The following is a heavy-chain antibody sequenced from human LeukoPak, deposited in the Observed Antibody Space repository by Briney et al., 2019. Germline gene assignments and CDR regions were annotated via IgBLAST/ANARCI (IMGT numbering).Heavy chain of an antibody. Sequence: ASVKVSCKASGYTFTGYYMHWVRQAPGQGLEWMGWINPNSGGTNYAQKFQGRVTMTRDTSISTAYMELSRLRSDDTAVYYCARVTVTSRHNWFDPWGQGTLVTVSS. V-gene: IGHV1-2*02. J-gene: IGHJ5*02. CDR3: ARVTVTSRHNWFDP. CDR2: INPNSGGT. D-gene: IGHD4-17*01. CDR1: GYTFTGYY.